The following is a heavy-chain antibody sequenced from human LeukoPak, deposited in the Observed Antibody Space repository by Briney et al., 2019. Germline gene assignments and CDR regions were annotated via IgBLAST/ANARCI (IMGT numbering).Heavy chain of an antibody. CDR3: ARDRDYGGNLYAFDI. V-gene: IGHV1-69*06. CDR2: IIPIFGTA. D-gene: IGHD4-23*01. Sequence: GASVKVSCKASEVTFRSYAISWVRQAPGQGLDWMGGIIPIFGTANYAQKFQGRVTITADKSTSTAYMELSSLRSEDTAVYYCARDRDYGGNLYAFDIWGQGTMVTVSS. CDR1: EVTFRSYA. J-gene: IGHJ3*02.